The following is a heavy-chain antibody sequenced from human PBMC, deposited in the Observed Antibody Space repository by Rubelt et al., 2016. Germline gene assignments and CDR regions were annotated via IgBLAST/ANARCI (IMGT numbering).Heavy chain of an antibody. CDR1: GGSFSGYY. J-gene: IGHJ4*02. V-gene: IGHV4-34*01. Sequence: QVQLQQWGAGLLKPSETLSLTCAVYGGSFSGYYWSWIRQPPGKGLEWIGEINHSGSTNYNQSLKSRVTISVDTSKNQFSLKLSSVTAADTAVYYCARDHSSGWYLEGFFDYWGQGTLVTVSS. CDR3: ARDHSSGWYLEGFFDY. D-gene: IGHD6-19*01. CDR2: INHSGST.